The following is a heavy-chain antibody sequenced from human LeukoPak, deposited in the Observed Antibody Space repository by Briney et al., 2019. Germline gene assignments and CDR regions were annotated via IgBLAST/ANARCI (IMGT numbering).Heavy chain of an antibody. CDR2: INPSGGST. CDR3: ARDRGYCSGGSCNSFDY. D-gene: IGHD2-15*01. J-gene: IGHJ4*02. Sequence: ASVKVSCKASGYTFTSYYMHWVRQAPGQGLEWMGIINPSGGSTSYAQKFQGRVTMTRDMSTSTVYMELSSLRSEDTAVYYCARDRGYCSGGSCNSFDYWGQGTLVTVSS. V-gene: IGHV1-46*01. CDR1: GYTFTSYY.